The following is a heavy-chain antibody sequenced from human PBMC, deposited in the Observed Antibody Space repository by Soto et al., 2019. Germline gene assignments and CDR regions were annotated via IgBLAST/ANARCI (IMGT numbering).Heavy chain of an antibody. CDR1: GVSFSDSY. Sequence: SETLSLTCAVYGVSFSDSYWVWIRQPPGKGLEWIGQIHHSGSTNYNPSLKSRVTISVDTSKNQFSLKLSSVSAADTAVYYCARDGSRYDFWSGPYYFDYWGQGTLVTVSS. V-gene: IGHV4-34*01. D-gene: IGHD3-3*01. CDR2: IHHSGST. J-gene: IGHJ4*02. CDR3: ARDGSRYDFWSGPYYFDY.